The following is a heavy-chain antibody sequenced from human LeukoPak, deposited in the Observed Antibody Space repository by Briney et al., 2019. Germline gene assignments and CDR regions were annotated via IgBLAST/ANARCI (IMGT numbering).Heavy chain of an antibody. D-gene: IGHD2-2*01. CDR1: GFTFSSYA. V-gene: IGHV3-23*01. CDR3: AKDEGYCSSTSCLDFDY. CDR2: ISGSGGST. Sequence: PGGSLRLSCAASGFTFSSYAMSWVRQAPGKGLEWVSAISGSGGSTYYADSVKGRLTISRDNSKNTLYLQMNSLRAEDTAVYYCAKDEGYCSSTSCLDFDYWGQGTLVTVSS. J-gene: IGHJ4*02.